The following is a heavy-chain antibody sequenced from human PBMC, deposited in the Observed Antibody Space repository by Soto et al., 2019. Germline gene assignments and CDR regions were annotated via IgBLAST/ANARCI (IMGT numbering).Heavy chain of an antibody. V-gene: IGHV3-23*01. Sequence: PGGPLRLSCAASGFTVSSYGMHWVRQDPGKGLEWVSAISGSGGSTYYADSVKGRFTISRDNSKNTLYLQMNSLRPDDTAVYYCAKDSTGWFENLDNWGQGTLVNVSS. D-gene: IGHD6-19*01. CDR2: ISGSGGST. CDR1: GFTVSSYG. J-gene: IGHJ4*02. CDR3: AKDSTGWFENLDN.